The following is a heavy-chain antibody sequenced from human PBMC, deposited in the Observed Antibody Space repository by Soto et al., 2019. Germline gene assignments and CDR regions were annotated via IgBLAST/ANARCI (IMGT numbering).Heavy chain of an antibody. Sequence: SETLSLTCTVSGASVSSGNYYWSWIRQPPGKGLEWIGHIYYSGSTNYNPSLKSRVTISVDTSKNQFSLKLSSVSAADTAAYYCARGPVVTPFVDYWGQGTLVTVS. CDR3: ARGPVVTPFVDY. CDR2: IYYSGST. D-gene: IGHD2-21*02. CDR1: GASVSSGNYY. V-gene: IGHV4-61*01. J-gene: IGHJ4*02.